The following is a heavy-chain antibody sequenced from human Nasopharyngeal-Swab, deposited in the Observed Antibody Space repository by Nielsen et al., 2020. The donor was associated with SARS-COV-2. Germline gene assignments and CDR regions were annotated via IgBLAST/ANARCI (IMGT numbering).Heavy chain of an antibody. V-gene: IGHV2-70*11. CDR3: ARKNRALGFDI. J-gene: IGHJ3*02. D-gene: IGHD2/OR15-2a*01. Sequence: TLSLTCTVSGGSISSYYWSWIRQPPGKALEWLARIDWDDDKYYSTSLKTRLTISKDTSKNQVVLTMTNMDPVDTATYYCARKNRALGFDIWGQGTMVTVSS. CDR1: GGSISSYYW. CDR2: IDWDDDK.